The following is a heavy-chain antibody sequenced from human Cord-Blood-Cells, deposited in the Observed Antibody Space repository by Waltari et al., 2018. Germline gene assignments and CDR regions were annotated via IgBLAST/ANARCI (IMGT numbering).Heavy chain of an antibody. CDR2: ISSSSSYI. CDR3: ASIAAAGHDY. CDR1: GCPFSSHS. J-gene: IGHJ4*02. Sequence: EVQLVESGGGLVKPGGSLRLSCAASGCPFSSHSINWVRQAPGKGLEWVSSISSSSSYIYYADSVKGRFTISRDNTKNSLYLQMNSLRAEDTAVYYCASIAAAGHDYWGQGTLVTVSS. V-gene: IGHV3-21*01. D-gene: IGHD6-13*01.